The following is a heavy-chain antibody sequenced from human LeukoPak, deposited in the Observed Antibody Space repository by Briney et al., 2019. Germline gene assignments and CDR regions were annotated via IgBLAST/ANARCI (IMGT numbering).Heavy chain of an antibody. J-gene: IGHJ4*02. CDR2: INPSGGST. Sequence: ASVKVSCKASGYTFTSYYMHWVRQAPRQGLEWMGIINPSGGSTSYAQKFQGRVTMTRDTSTSTVYMELSSLRSEDTAVYYCAIAMTTVPFGYWGQGTLVTVSS. D-gene: IGHD4-11*01. V-gene: IGHV1-46*03. CDR3: AIAMTTVPFGY. CDR1: GYTFTSYY.